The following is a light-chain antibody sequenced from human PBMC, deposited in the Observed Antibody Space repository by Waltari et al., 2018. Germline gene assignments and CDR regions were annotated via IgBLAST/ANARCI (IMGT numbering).Light chain of an antibody. Sequence: QSALSQPASVSGSPGQSITISCTGTSSDVGRYTLVSWYQQHPGKVPKLIIFEVNKRPSGVSNRFSGSKSGNTASLTISGLQPEDEADYYCCSYASDITLVFGGGTKLTVL. CDR3: CSYASDITLV. J-gene: IGLJ3*02. CDR2: EVN. V-gene: IGLV2-23*02. CDR1: SSDVGRYTL.